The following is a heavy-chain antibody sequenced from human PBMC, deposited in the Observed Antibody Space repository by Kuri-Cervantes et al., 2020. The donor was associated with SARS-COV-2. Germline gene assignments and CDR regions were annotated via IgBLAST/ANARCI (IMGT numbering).Heavy chain of an antibody. Sequence: LSLTCAASGFTFSRYSMNWVRQAPGKGLEWVSSISSSSSYIYYADSVKGRFTISRDNAKNSLYLQMNSLRAEDTAVYYCARAGRWELLLGRLAYFDYWGQGTLVTVSS. CDR2: ISSSSSYI. CDR3: ARAGRWELLLGRLAYFDY. D-gene: IGHD1-26*01. CDR1: GFTFSRYS. J-gene: IGHJ4*02. V-gene: IGHV3-21*01.